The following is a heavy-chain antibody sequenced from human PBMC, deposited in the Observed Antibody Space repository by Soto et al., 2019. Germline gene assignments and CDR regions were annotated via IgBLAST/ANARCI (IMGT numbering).Heavy chain of an antibody. V-gene: IGHV3-30*03. CDR1: GFTFSSYG. CDR2: ISYDGSNK. J-gene: IGHJ3*02. Sequence: PGGSLRLSCAASGFTFSSYGMHWVRQAPGKGLEWVAVISYDGSNKYYADSVKGRFTISRDNSKNTLYLQMNSLRAEDTAVYYWVKGCSGGSCYSPYAFDIWGQGTMVTVSS. CDR3: VKGCSGGSCYSPYAFDI. D-gene: IGHD2-15*01.